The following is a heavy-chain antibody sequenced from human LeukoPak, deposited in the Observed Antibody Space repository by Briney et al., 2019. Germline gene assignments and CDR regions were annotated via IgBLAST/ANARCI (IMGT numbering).Heavy chain of an antibody. Sequence: GGSLRLSCAASGFTLSSKSMNWVRQAPGKGLEWVSYISSSSSVYYADSVKGRFTISRDNAKNSLYLQMNSLRAEDTAVYYCASYCSSVGCPDDYWGQGTLVTVSS. V-gene: IGHV3-48*04. J-gene: IGHJ4*02. D-gene: IGHD2-2*01. CDR3: ASYCSSVGCPDDY. CDR1: GFTLSSKS. CDR2: ISSSSSV.